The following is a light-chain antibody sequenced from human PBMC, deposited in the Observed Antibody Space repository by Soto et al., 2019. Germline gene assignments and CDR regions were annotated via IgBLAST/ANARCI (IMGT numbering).Light chain of an antibody. CDR2: AAS. J-gene: IGKJ4*01. Sequence: DIEMTQSPSSLSASLGDRVTITCRASQSISNYLNWYQHKPGKAPKLLIYAASSLQSGVPTRFSGSGSGTDFTLTISSLQPEDFATYYCQQSYHTPLTFGGGTKVGIK. V-gene: IGKV1-39*01. CDR1: QSISNY. CDR3: QQSYHTPLT.